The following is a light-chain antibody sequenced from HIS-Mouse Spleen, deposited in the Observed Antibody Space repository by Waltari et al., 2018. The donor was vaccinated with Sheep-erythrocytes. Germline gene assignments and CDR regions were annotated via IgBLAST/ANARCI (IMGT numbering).Light chain of an antibody. CDR1: QGISSA. Sequence: AIQLTQSPSSLSASVGDRVTITCRASQGISSALAWYQQKPGKAPKLLIYDASSLERGVPSRFSGSGAGTDFTLTISSLQPEDFATYYCQQFNNYPRTFGQGTKVEIK. CDR2: DAS. J-gene: IGKJ1*01. V-gene: IGKV1D-13*01. CDR3: QQFNNYPRT.